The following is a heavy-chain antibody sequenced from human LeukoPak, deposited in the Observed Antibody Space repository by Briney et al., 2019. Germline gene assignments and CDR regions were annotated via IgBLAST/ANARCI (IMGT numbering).Heavy chain of an antibody. Sequence: PGGSLRLSCAASGFTVSSNYMSWVRQAPGKGLEWVSVIYSGGSTYYADSVKGRFTISRDNSKNTLYLQMNSLRAEDTAVYYCARAYSSWLGYYFDYWGQGTLVTVSS. CDR3: ARAYSSWLGYYFDY. CDR1: GFTVSSNY. D-gene: IGHD3-9*01. J-gene: IGHJ4*02. CDR2: IYSGGST. V-gene: IGHV3-66*01.